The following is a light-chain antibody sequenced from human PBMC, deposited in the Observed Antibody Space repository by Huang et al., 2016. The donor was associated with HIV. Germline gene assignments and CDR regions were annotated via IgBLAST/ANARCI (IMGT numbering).Light chain of an antibody. V-gene: IGKV3-15*01. CDR2: GAS. J-gene: IGKJ3*01. CDR1: QSISTS. CDR3: QQYNSWPLT. Sequence: EIVMTQSPVTLSVSPGERASLSCRAGQSISTSLAWYQQKPGQAPRLLIYGASTRATGVPARFSGSGSATEFTLTINTLQSEDFAVYFCQQYNSWPLTFGPGTKVAIK.